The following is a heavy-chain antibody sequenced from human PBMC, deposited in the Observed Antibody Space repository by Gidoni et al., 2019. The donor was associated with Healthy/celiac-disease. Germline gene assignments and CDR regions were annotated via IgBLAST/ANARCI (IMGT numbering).Heavy chain of an antibody. Sequence: QITLKESGPTLVKPTQTLTLTCPFSGFSLSTSGVGVGWIRQPPGKALEWLALIYWDDDKRYSPSLKSRLTITKDTSKNQVVLTMTNMDPVDTATYYCAHRTAGKQQLAYDYWGQGTLVTVSS. CDR1: GFSLSTSGVG. D-gene: IGHD6-13*01. CDR2: IYWDDDK. V-gene: IGHV2-5*02. CDR3: AHRTAGKQQLAYDY. J-gene: IGHJ4*02.